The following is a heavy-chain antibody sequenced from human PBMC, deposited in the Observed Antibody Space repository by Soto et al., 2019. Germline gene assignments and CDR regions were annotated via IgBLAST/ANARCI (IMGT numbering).Heavy chain of an antibody. CDR3: AKALGGWYYDFWSGGGNYFDY. D-gene: IGHD3-3*01. CDR2: ISGSGGST. J-gene: IGHJ4*02. V-gene: IGHV3-23*01. Sequence: VGSLSLSCAASGFTFSSYAMSWVRQAPGKGLEWVSAISGSGGSTYYADSVKGRFTISRDNSKNTLYLQMNSLRAEDTAVYYCAKALGGWYYDFWSGGGNYFDYWGQGTLVTVSS. CDR1: GFTFSSYA.